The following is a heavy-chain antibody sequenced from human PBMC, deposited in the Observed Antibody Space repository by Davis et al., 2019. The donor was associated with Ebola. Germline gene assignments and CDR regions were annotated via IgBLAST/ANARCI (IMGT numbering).Heavy chain of an antibody. CDR1: GFTFTSSA. CDR3: AADRGYSSSWTPGWFDP. CDR2: DVVGRGNT. J-gene: IGHJ5*02. V-gene: IGHV1-58*01. D-gene: IGHD6-13*01. Sequence: SVKVSCKASGFTFTSSAVQWVRQARGQRLEWIGWDVVGRGNTNYAQKFQERVTITRDMSTSTAYMELSSLRSEDTAVYYCAADRGYSSSWTPGWFDPWGQGTLVTVSS.